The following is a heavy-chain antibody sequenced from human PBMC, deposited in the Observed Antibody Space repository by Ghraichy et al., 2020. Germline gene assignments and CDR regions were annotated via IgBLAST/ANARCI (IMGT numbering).Heavy chain of an antibody. V-gene: IGHV3-48*01. CDR3: VRGMVQNAYFDS. Sequence: GGSLRLSCAASGFTVSAYSMYWVRQAPGKGLDWLSYIRVNEDSRTTYADSVKGRFTISRDNAKNSLFLQMNSLRVEDTAVYYCVRGMVQNAYFDSWGQGALVTV. D-gene: IGHD2-8*01. CDR1: GFTVSAYS. CDR2: IRVNEDSRT. J-gene: IGHJ4*02.